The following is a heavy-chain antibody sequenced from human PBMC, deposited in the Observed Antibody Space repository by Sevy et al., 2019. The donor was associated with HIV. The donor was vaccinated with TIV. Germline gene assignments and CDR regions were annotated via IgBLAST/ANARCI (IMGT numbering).Heavy chain of an antibody. J-gene: IGHJ5*02. D-gene: IGHD3-3*01. CDR1: GGSISSYY. Sequence: SETLSLTCTVSGGSISSYYWSWIRQPPGKGLEWIGYIYYSGSTNHNPSLKSRVTISVDTSKNQFSLKLSSVTAADTAVYYCARGQYYDFWSGYLGDWFDPWGQGTLVTVSS. CDR3: ARGQYYDFWSGYLGDWFDP. CDR2: IYYSGST. V-gene: IGHV4-59*01.